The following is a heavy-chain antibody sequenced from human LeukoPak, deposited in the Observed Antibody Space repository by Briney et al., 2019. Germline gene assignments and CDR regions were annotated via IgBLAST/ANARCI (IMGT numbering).Heavy chain of an antibody. D-gene: IGHD3-22*01. CDR2: IIPIFGTA. Sequence: GASVKVSCKASGGTFSSYAISWVRQAPGQGLEWMGGIIPIFGTANYAQKFQVRVTITTDESTSTAYMEPSSLRSEDTAVYYCASGAIDYDSSGYYWSEYAFDIWGQGTMVTVSS. CDR3: ASGAIDYDSSGYYWSEYAFDI. J-gene: IGHJ3*02. V-gene: IGHV1-69*05. CDR1: GGTFSSYA.